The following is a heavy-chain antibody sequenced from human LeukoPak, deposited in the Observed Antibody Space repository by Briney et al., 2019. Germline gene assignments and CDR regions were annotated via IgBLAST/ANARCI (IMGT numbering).Heavy chain of an antibody. J-gene: IGHJ4*02. V-gene: IGHV4-34*12. CDR1: NGSLSGYY. CDR2: IVYNGNT. CDR3: ARESRRRVPPSDIENYFDY. D-gene: IGHD1-26*01. Sequence: SEALSLTCAVYNGSLSGYYWSWFRQSPGKGLEWIGEIVYNGNTNYNPSLKSRLTISLDASKNQFSLRLISVTAADTAFYYCARESRRRVPPSDIENYFDYWGQGTLVTVSS.